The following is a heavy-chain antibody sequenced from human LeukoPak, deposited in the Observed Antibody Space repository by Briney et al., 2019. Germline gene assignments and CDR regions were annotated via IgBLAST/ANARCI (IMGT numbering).Heavy chain of an antibody. D-gene: IGHD6-13*01. J-gene: IGHJ4*02. CDR2: IYYSGST. V-gene: IGHV4-59*01. Sequence: SETLSLTCTVSHGSISSYYWSWIRQPPGKGLEWIGYIYYSGSTYYNSSLKSRVTISVDTSKNQFSLKLTSVTAADTAVYYCARVISYSTSRTFDYWGQGTLVTVSS. CDR1: HGSISSYY. CDR3: ARVISYSTSRTFDY.